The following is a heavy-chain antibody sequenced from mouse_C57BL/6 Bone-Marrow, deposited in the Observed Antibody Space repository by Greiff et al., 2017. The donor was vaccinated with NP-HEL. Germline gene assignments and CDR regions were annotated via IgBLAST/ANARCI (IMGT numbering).Heavy chain of an antibody. CDR3: ARGGSSGLAWFAY. V-gene: IGHV1-61*01. CDR1: GYTFTSYW. J-gene: IGHJ3*01. D-gene: IGHD3-2*02. Sequence: QVQLQQPGAELVRPGSSVKLSCKASGYTFTSYWMDWVKQRPGQGLEWIGNIYPSDSETHYNQKFKDKATLTVDNSSRTAYMQLSSLTSEDSAVYYCARGGSSGLAWFAYWGQGTLVTVSA. CDR2: IYPSDSET.